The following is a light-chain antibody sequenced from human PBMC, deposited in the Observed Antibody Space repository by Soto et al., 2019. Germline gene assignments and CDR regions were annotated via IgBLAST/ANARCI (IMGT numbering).Light chain of an antibody. V-gene: IGKV1-39*01. CDR1: QSISSY. CDR3: QQSYSTPPEWT. CDR2: AAS. J-gene: IGKJ1*01. Sequence: DIQVTQSPSSLPASVGDRVTIPCGAIQSISSYLNWYQQKPGKAPKLLIYAASSLQSGVPSRFSGSGSGTDFTLTISSLQPEDFATYYCQQSYSTPPEWTFGQGTKVDI.